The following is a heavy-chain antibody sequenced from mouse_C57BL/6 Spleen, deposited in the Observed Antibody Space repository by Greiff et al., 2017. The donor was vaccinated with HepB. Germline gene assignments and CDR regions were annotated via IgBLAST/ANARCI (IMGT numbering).Heavy chain of an antibody. Sequence: DVHLVESGGDLVKPGGSLKLSCAASGFTFSSYGMSWVRQTPDKRLEWVATISSGGSYTYYPDSVKGRFTISRDNAKNTLYLQMSSLKSEDTAMYYCARQGDGYYGYYFDYWGQGTTLTVSS. V-gene: IGHV5-6*01. CDR3: ARQGDGYYGYYFDY. CDR2: ISSGGSYT. CDR1: GFTFSSYG. J-gene: IGHJ2*01. D-gene: IGHD2-3*01.